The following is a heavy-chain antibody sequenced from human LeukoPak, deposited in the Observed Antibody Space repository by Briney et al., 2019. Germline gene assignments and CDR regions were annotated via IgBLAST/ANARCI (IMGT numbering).Heavy chain of an antibody. V-gene: IGHV3-30*18. Sequence: GGSLRLSCAASGFTFSRFGMHWVRQAPGRGQQWVTVISFDGSNQYYADSVKGRFTIYRDNFKNTVYLQMNSLRAEETAVYYCAKSHPPTVTTEEGEYLQHWGQGTLVTVSS. CDR3: AKSHPPTVTTEEGEYLQH. CDR2: ISFDGSNQ. CDR1: GFTFSRFG. D-gene: IGHD4-17*01. J-gene: IGHJ1*01.